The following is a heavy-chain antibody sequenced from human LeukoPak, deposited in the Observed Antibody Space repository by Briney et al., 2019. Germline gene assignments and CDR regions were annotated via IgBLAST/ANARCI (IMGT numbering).Heavy chain of an antibody. J-gene: IGHJ5*02. Sequence: TQTLSLTCAVSGGSISSGGYSWSWIRQPPGKGLEWIGYIYHSGSTYYNPSLKSRVTISVDRSKNQFSLKLSSVTAADTAVYYCARAGSGSYLVWFDPWGQGTLVTVSS. D-gene: IGHD3-10*01. CDR3: ARAGSGSYLVWFDP. CDR1: GGSISSGGYS. CDR2: IYHSGST. V-gene: IGHV4-30-2*01.